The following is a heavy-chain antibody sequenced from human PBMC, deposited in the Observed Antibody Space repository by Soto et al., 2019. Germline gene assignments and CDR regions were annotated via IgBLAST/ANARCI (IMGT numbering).Heavy chain of an antibody. CDR3: AKDRSSGWYGGNLDY. V-gene: IGHV3-30*18. CDR1: GFTFSSYG. J-gene: IGHJ4*02. D-gene: IGHD6-19*01. CDR2: ISYDGSNK. Sequence: GSLRLSCAASGFTFSSYGMHWVRQAPGKGLEWVAVISYDGSNKYYADSVKGRFTISRDNSKNTLYLQMNSLRAEDTAVYYCAKDRSSGWYGGNLDYWGQGTLVTVSS.